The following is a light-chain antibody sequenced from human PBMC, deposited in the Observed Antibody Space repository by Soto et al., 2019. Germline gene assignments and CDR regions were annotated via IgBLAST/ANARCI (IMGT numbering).Light chain of an antibody. CDR2: GAS. Sequence: EIVLTQSPGTLSLSPGERATLSCRDSQSVSSSYLAWYQQKPGQAPRLLIYGASSRATGIPDRFSGSGSGTVFTLTISRLEPEDFVVYYCQQYGSSPFTFGPGTKVEIK. CDR3: QQYGSSPFT. V-gene: IGKV3-20*01. CDR1: QSVSSSY. J-gene: IGKJ3*01.